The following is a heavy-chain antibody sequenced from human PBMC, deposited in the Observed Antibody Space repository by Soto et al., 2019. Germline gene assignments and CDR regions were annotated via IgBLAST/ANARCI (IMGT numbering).Heavy chain of an antibody. CDR3: TSRPSGMTYHAVFDF. CDR2: IKPDGSET. J-gene: IGHJ4*02. Sequence: PGGSLRLSCAAAGLTFSGHWMTWVRRTPGEGLQWVAAIKPDGSETFYVDSVKGRFTISRDNARNSLFLQMDSLRAEDSAVYYCTSRPSGMTYHAVFDFWGQGTLVTVPQ. V-gene: IGHV3-7*03. CDR1: GLTFSGHW. D-gene: IGHD2-21*02.